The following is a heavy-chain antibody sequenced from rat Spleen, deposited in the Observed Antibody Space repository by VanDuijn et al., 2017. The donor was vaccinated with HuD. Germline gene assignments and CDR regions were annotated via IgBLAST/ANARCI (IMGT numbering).Heavy chain of an antibody. CDR1: GYSINSIY. CDR3: ARHMANPYYVMDA. J-gene: IGHJ4*01. Sequence: EVQLQESGPGLVKPSQSLSLTCSVTGYSINSIYWGWIRKFPGNQMEWMGSISYSGSSTYNPSLKSRISITRDTSKNQLFLQLNSVTTDDTATYYCARHMANPYYVMDAWGQGASVTVSS. D-gene: IGHD3-4*01. V-gene: IGHV3-1*01. CDR2: ISYSGSS.